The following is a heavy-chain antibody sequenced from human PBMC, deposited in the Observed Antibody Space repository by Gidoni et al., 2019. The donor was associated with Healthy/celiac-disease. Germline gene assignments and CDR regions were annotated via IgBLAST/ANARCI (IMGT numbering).Heavy chain of an antibody. Sequence: EVQLVESGGGLVQPGGSLKLSCAASGFTFSGSAMHWVRQASGKGLEWVGRIRSKANSYATAYAASVKGRFTISRDDSKNTAYLQMNSLKTEDTAVYYCTRHDDSSGQDFDYWGQGTLVTVSS. D-gene: IGHD3-22*01. CDR3: TRHDDSSGQDFDY. CDR2: IRSKANSYAT. V-gene: IGHV3-73*02. J-gene: IGHJ4*02. CDR1: GFTFSGSA.